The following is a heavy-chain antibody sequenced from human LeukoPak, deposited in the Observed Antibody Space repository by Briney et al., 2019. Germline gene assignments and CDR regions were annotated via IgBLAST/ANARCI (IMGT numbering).Heavy chain of an antibody. Sequence: GSLRLSCAASGFTFSSYSMNWVRQAPGKGLEWVSSISSSSSYIYYADSVKGRFTISRDNAKNSLYLQMNSLRAEDTAVYYCARVGDSSSWYSPGYFDYWGQGTLVTVSS. CDR2: ISSSSSYI. CDR1: GFTFSSYS. CDR3: ARVGDSSSWYSPGYFDY. D-gene: IGHD6-13*01. V-gene: IGHV3-21*01. J-gene: IGHJ4*02.